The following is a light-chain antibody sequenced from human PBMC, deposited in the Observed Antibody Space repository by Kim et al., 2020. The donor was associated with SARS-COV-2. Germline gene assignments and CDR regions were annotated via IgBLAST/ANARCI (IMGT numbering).Light chain of an antibody. Sequence: APGTTARLTGGGNNIRTKSVHWYQQRPGQAPLLVIFYDSDRPSGIPERFSGSNSGNTATLTISGVEAGDEADYFCQLWDSSSDQWIFGGGTQLTVL. CDR3: QLWDSSSDQWI. CDR2: YDS. V-gene: IGLV3-21*01. CDR1: NIRTKS. J-gene: IGLJ2*01.